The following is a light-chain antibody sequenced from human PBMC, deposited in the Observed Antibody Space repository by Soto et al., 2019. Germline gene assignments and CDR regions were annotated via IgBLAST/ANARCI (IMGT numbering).Light chain of an antibody. J-gene: IGKJ5*01. CDR1: QDISKS. V-gene: IGKV1-16*02. CDR3: QQYGSSPIT. Sequence: DTQMTQSPSSLSASVGDRVTITCRASQDISKSLVWFQQKPGKAPKPLIYGASSLQNGVPSKFSGSGSGTDFTLTISRLEPEDFAVYYCQQYGSSPITFGQGTRLEIK. CDR2: GAS.